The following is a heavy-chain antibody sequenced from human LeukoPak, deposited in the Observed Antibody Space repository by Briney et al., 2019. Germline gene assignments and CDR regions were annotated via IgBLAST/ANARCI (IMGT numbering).Heavy chain of an antibody. CDR1: GGSISSSSYY. CDR2: IYYSGST. CDR3: AGDSWANSSGYFDY. V-gene: IGHV4-39*07. D-gene: IGHD3-22*01. J-gene: IGHJ4*02. Sequence: SETLSLTCTVSGGSISSSSYYWGWIRQPPGKGLEWIGSIYYSGSTYYNPSLKSRVTISVDTSKNQFSLKLSSVTAADTAVYYCAGDSWANSSGYFDYWGQGTLVTVSS.